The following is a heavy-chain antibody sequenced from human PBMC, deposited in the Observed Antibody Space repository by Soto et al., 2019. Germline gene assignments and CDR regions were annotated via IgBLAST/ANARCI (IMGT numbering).Heavy chain of an antibody. Sequence: EYSRKVSGKGSGCSCTSYWISWVRQMHGKGLEWMGRIDPSDSYTNYSPSFQGHVTISADKSISTAYLQWSSLKASDTAMYYCARSPYDSSGYYFLDFDYWGKGTLVTVSS. CDR2: IDPSDSYT. J-gene: IGHJ4*02. V-gene: IGHV5-10-1*01. CDR1: GCSCTSYW. CDR3: ARSPYDSSGYYFLDFDY. D-gene: IGHD3-22*01.